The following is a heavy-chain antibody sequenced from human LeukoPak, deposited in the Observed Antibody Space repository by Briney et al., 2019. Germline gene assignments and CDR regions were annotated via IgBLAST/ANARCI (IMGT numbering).Heavy chain of an antibody. Sequence: SQTLSLTCTVSGASISSGGYYWACIRQLPGKGLEWIAYIYYSGSTYYNPYLKSRVTISVDSSKTQFSLNLSSVTAADAAVYYCARDATMRVVPTRAFDICGEGTMVTVSS. J-gene: IGHJ3*02. CDR2: IYYSGST. CDR1: GASISSGGYY. V-gene: IGHV4-31*03. D-gene: IGHD3-22*01. CDR3: ARDATMRVVPTRAFDI.